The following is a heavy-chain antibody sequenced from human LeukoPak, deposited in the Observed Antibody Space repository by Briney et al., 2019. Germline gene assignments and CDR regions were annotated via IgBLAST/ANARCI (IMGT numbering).Heavy chain of an antibody. J-gene: IGHJ6*04. D-gene: IGHD5-12*01. CDR2: IYYSGST. Sequence: PSETLSLTCTVSGGSISSGGYYWSWIRQHPGKGLEWIGYIYYSGSTYYNPSLKSRVTISVDTSKNQFSLKLSSVTAADTAVYYCARGPATKYYYYGMGVWGKGTTVTVSS. CDR1: GGSISSGGYY. CDR3: ARGPATKYYYYGMGV. V-gene: IGHV4-31*03.